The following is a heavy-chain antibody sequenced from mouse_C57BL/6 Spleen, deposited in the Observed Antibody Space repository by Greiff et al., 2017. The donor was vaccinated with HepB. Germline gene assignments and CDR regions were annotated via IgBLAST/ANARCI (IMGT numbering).Heavy chain of an antibody. J-gene: IGHJ3*01. CDR1: GYSITSGYY. CDR2: ISYDGSN. Sequence: DVHLVESGPGLVKPSQSLSLTCSVTGYSITSGYYWNWIRQFPGNKLEWMGYISYDGSNNYNPSLKNRISITRDTSKNQFFLKLNSVTTEDTDTYYCARGGSYDYDGWFAYWGQGTLVTVSA. CDR3: ARGGSYDYDGWFAY. V-gene: IGHV3-6*01. D-gene: IGHD2-4*01.